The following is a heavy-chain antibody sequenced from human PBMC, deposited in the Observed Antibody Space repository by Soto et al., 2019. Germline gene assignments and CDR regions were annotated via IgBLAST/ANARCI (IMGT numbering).Heavy chain of an antibody. CDR1: GYMFSTYD. CDR2: LNPNSGNT. CDR3: ARDHRYNWNDEGWFDH. J-gene: IGHJ5*02. D-gene: IGHD1-20*01. Sequence: QVQLVQSGAEVKKPGASVKVSCKASGYMFSTYDINWVRQAPGQGLEWMGWLNPNSGNTGYAQKFQGRVTMTRNTSSNTAYMELSSLGSDDAAVYYCARDHRYNWNDEGWFDHWGQGALVTVSS. V-gene: IGHV1-8*01.